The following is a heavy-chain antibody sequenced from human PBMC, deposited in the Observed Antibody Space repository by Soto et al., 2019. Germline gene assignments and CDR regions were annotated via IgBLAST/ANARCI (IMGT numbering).Heavy chain of an antibody. J-gene: IGHJ6*02. CDR1: GFTFSSYG. CDR3: ARENYYYGMDV. CDR2: IWYDGSNK. Sequence: GGSLRLSCAASGFTFSSYGMHWVRQAPGKGLEWVAVIWYDGSNKYYADSVKGRVTISRDNSKNTLYLQMNSLRAEDTAVYYCARENYYYGMDVWGQGTTVTVSS. V-gene: IGHV3-33*01.